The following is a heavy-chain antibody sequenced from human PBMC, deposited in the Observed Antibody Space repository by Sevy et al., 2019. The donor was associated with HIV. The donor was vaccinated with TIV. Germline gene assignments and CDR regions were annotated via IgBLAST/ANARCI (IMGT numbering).Heavy chain of an antibody. CDR1: GFTFSNYG. J-gene: IGHJ4*02. CDR3: ARCGDFNDRSAKRDFDY. V-gene: IGHV3-33*01. CDR2: IWNDGSNK. D-gene: IGHD3-22*01. Sequence: GGSLRLSCAASGFTFSNYGMHWVRQAPGKGLEWVAVIWNDGSNKYYADSVKGRFTISRDNSKNTLYLQMNSLIVEVTAVYFCARCGDFNDRSAKRDFDYWGQGTLVTVSS.